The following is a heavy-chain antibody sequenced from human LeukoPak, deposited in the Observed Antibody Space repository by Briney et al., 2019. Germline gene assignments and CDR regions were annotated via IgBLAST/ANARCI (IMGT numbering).Heavy chain of an antibody. J-gene: IGHJ4*02. D-gene: IGHD6-6*01. CDR3: ARDSSSRVLYYFDY. CDR2: INPNSGGT. Sequence: ASVKVSCKASGYTFTGYYMHWVRQAPGQGLEWMGWINPNSGGTNYAQKFQGRATMTRDTSISTAYMELSRLRSDDTAVYYCARDSSSRVLYYFDYWGQGTLVTVSS. CDR1: GYTFTGYY. V-gene: IGHV1-2*02.